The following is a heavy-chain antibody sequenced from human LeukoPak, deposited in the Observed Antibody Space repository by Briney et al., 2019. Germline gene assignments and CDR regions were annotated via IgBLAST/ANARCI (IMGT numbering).Heavy chain of an antibody. J-gene: IGHJ4*02. Sequence: SETLSLTCAVYGGSFSGYYWSWIRQPPGKGLEWIGEINHSGSTNYNPSLKSRVIISVNTSKNQFSLKLSSVTAADTAVYYCAGVRITMIVVGLDYWGQGTLVTVSS. CDR1: GGSFSGYY. CDR3: AGVRITMIVVGLDY. D-gene: IGHD3-22*01. V-gene: IGHV4-34*01. CDR2: INHSGST.